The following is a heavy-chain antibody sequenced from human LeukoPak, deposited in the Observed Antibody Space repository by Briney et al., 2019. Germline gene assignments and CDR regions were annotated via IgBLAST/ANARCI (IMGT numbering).Heavy chain of an antibody. J-gene: IGHJ3*02. CDR2: IYPGDSDT. CDR3: GRPDYGDFYGFEI. V-gene: IGHV5-51*01. Sequence: GESLKISCKGSGYIFKSFWIGWVRQKPGKGLEWMGTIYPGDSDTRYGPSFQGQVTISADKSINTAFLQWSSLEASDTAMYYCGRPDYGDFYGFEIWGQGEMVTVSS. CDR1: GYIFKSFW. D-gene: IGHD4-17*01.